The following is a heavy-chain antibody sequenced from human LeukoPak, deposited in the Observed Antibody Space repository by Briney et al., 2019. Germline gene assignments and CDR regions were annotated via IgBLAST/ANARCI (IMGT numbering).Heavy chain of an antibody. CDR3: AKAVTGSWVRDAFDI. Sequence: GGSLRLSCAASGFTFDDYAMHWVRQAPGKGLEWVSGISWNSGSIGYADSVKGRFTISRDNAKNSLYLQMNSLRAEDTALYYCAKAVTGSWVRDAFDIWGQGTMVTVSS. J-gene: IGHJ3*02. CDR2: ISWNSGSI. V-gene: IGHV3-9*01. CDR1: GFTFDDYA. D-gene: IGHD3-10*01.